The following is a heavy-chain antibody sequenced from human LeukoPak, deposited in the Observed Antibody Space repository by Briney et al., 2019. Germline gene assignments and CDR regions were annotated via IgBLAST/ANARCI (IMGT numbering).Heavy chain of an antibody. D-gene: IGHD3-10*01. V-gene: IGHV4-59*08. CDR1: GGSISNYY. CDR3: ARREEADGSFYMN. Sequence: SETLSLTCTVSGGSISNYYWTWSRQPPGKALEWIGCVSYIGSTNYNPSLKSRVTISVDTSKNQFSLKLTSVTAADTAVYYCARREEADGSFYMNWGQGTLVTVSS. CDR2: VSYIGST. J-gene: IGHJ4*02.